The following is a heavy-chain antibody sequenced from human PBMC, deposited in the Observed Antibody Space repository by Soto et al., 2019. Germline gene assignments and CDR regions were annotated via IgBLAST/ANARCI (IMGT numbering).Heavy chain of an antibody. CDR3: TRAVVPAAIHWFDP. Sequence: GGSLRLSCTASGFTFGDYAMSWVRQAPGKGLEWVGFIRSKAYGGTTEYAASVKGRFTISRDDSKSIAYLQMNSLKTEDTAVYYCTRAVVPAAIHWFDPWGQGTLVTVSS. V-gene: IGHV3-49*04. CDR2: IRSKAYGGTT. CDR1: GFTFGDYA. D-gene: IGHD2-2*02. J-gene: IGHJ5*02.